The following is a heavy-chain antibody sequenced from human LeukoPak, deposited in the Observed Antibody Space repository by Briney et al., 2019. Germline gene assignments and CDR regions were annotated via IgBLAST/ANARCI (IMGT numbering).Heavy chain of an antibody. V-gene: IGHV4-39*01. D-gene: IGHD3-22*01. CDR3: ARRRYYDGSGYLE. CDR2: IYYSGRT. J-gene: IGHJ1*01. Sequence: PSETLSLTCSVSGGSVSRSDSYWDWIRQSPGKGLEWIGTIYYSGRTYYSPSLKSRVTMSLDPSNNQFSLTLRSVTAADTAVYYCARRRYYDGSGYLEWGQGTLLSVSS. CDR1: GGSVSRSDSY.